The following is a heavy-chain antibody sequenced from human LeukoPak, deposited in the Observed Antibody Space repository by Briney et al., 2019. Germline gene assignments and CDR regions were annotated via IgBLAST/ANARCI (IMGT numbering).Heavy chain of an antibody. J-gene: IGHJ3*02. V-gene: IGHV1-46*03. CDR3: ARAPYPRYSDWLLSGAFDI. Sequence: ASVKVSCKASGYTFTSYYMHWVRQAPGQGLEWMGIINPSGGSTSYAQKFQGRVTMTRDTSTSTVYMELSSLRSEDTAVYYCARAPYPRYSDWLLSGAFDIWGPGTMVTVSS. CDR2: INPSGGST. CDR1: GYTFTSYY. D-gene: IGHD3-9*01.